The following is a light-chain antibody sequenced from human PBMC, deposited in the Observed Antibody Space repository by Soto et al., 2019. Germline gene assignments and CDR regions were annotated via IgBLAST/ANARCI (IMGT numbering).Light chain of an antibody. J-gene: IGKJ1*01. CDR2: AAS. CDR3: QHTWT. V-gene: IGKV1-39*01. Sequence: DIQMTQSPSSLSASVGDRVTITCRASQSISSYLNWYQQKPGKAPKLLIYAASSLQSGVPSRFSGSGSGTDFTLTISSLQPEDFATYYCQHTWTFGKGTKVEIK. CDR1: QSISSY.